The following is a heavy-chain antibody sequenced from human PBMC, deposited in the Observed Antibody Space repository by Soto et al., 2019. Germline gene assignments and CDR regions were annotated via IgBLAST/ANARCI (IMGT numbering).Heavy chain of an antibody. CDR3: ARILFGRSVAGGYFYMDV. Sequence: HVTLKESGPVLVKPTETLTLTCTVSGFSLSNGKVGVSWIRQPPGKALDWLAHIFSNDEKSYRTSLKSRLTISEDTSKSQVVLTMTNVDPVDTATYYCARILFGRSVAGGYFYMDVWGKGTTVTVSS. V-gene: IGHV2-26*01. CDR2: IFSNDEK. J-gene: IGHJ6*03. D-gene: IGHD6-19*01. CDR1: GFSLSNGKVG.